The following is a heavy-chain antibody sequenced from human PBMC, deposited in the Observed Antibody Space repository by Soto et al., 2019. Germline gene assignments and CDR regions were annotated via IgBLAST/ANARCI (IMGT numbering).Heavy chain of an antibody. CDR3: AKARAQYYDFWSGYPVDY. V-gene: IGHV3-23*01. CDR2: ISGSGGST. J-gene: IGHJ4*02. Sequence: GESLKISCAASGFTFSSYAMSWVRQATGKGLEWVSAISGSGGSTYYADSVKGRFTISRDNSKNTLYLQMNSLRAEDTAVYYCAKARAQYYDFWSGYPVDYWGQGTLVTVSS. CDR1: GFTFSSYA. D-gene: IGHD3-3*01.